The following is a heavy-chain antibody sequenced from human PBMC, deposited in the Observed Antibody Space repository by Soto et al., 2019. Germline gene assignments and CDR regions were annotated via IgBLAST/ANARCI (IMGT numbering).Heavy chain of an antibody. D-gene: IGHD1-26*01. Sequence: GGSLRLSCTASGFTFGDYAMSWFRQAPGKGLEWVGFIRSKAYGGTTEYAASVKGRFTISRDDSKSIAYLQMNSLKTEDTAVYYCTRVMWGIVGAIGRDKYYFDYWGQGTLVTVSS. V-gene: IGHV3-49*03. CDR3: TRVMWGIVGAIGRDKYYFDY. CDR2: IRSKAYGGTT. CDR1: GFTFGDYA. J-gene: IGHJ4*02.